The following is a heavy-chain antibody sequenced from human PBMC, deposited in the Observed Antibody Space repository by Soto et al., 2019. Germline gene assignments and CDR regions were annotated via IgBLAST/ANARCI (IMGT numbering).Heavy chain of an antibody. CDR2: IATYNSNR. Sequence: HLVQSGPEVRKPGASITVSCKTFGDTFTNFGLSWVRQAPGQGLEWMGWIATYNSNRNYAQKFQGRLTLTTDTSTSTAYMGLKSLGYDDTAVYYCARVLRGVVNWLDPWGQGTLVTVSS. CDR3: ARVLRGVVNWLDP. D-gene: IGHD3-10*01. V-gene: IGHV1-18*01. J-gene: IGHJ5*02. CDR1: GDTFTNFG.